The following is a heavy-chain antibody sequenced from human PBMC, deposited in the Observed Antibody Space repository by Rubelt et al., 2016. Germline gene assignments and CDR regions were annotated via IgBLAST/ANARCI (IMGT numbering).Heavy chain of an antibody. J-gene: IGHJ4*02. CDR3: VRISTTAWYGDY. V-gene: IGHV4-39*01. CDR1: GASISSSSYY. D-gene: IGHD2-2*01. CDR2: ISHSGST. Sequence: QLQLQESGPGLVKPSETLSLTCTVSGASISSSSYYWGWIRQPPGKGLEWIGIISHSGSTYYSPSLKSRVTISVDTSKTQYSLKLGSVTAADTAFYYCVRISTTAWYGDYWGQGTLGTVSS.